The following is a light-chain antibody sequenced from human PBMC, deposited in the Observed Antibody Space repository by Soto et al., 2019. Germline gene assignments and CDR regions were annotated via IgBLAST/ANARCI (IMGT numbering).Light chain of an antibody. CDR3: CSYAGSYTLV. CDR1: SSDVGAYNY. CDR2: DVS. J-gene: IGLJ1*01. V-gene: IGLV2-11*01. Sequence: QSALTQPRSVSGSPGQSVTISCTGTSSDVGAYNYVSWYQQHTGKAPKLMIYDVSKRPSGVPDRLSGYTSGNTASLTISGRQAGDKSDYDCCSYAGSYTLVLGTASKRTVL.